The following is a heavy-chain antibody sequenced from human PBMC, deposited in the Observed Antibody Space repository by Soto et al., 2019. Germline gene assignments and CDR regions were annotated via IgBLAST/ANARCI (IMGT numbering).Heavy chain of an antibody. V-gene: IGHV3-30-3*01. CDR1: GFTCSSYA. J-gene: IGHJ6*02. D-gene: IGHD3-3*01. CDR3: ARATLTDDFWSGYRYYYYGMDV. Sequence: PGGSLRLSCAASGFTCSSYAMHWVRQAPGKGLEWVAVISYDGSNKYYADSVKGRFTISRDNSKNTLYLQMNSLRAEDTAVYYCARATLTDDFWSGYRYYYYGMDVWGQGTTVTVSS. CDR2: ISYDGSNK.